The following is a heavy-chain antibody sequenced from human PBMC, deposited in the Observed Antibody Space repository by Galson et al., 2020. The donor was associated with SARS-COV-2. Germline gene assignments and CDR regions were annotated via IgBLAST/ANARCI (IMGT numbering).Heavy chain of an antibody. CDR2: ISSNSGSI. J-gene: IGHJ5*02. V-gene: IGHV3-9*01. CDR3: AKADCSSTSCLNWFDP. Sequence: GGSLRLSCAASGFTFDDYAMHWVRQAPGKGLEWVSGISSNSGSIGYADSVKGRFTISRDNAKNSLYLQMNSLRAEDTALYYCAKADCSSTSCLNWFDPWGQGTLVTVSS. D-gene: IGHD2-2*01. CDR1: GFTFDDYA.